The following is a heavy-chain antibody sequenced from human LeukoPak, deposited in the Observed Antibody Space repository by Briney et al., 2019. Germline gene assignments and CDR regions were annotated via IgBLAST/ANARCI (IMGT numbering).Heavy chain of an antibody. CDR3: AKVGSGWSSDY. CDR2: ITSTGGGA. J-gene: IGHJ4*02. D-gene: IGHD6-19*01. V-gene: IGHV3-23*01. CDR1: GFTFSSYA. Sequence: QPGGSLGLSCAASGFTFSSYAMSWVRQAPGKGLEWVSVITSTGGGAYYADSVKGRFTISRENSKNTLYLQMNSLRADDTAVYYCAKVGSGWSSDYWGQGTLVTVSS.